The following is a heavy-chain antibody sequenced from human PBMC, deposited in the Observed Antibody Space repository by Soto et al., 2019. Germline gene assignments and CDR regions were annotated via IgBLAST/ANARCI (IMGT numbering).Heavy chain of an antibody. D-gene: IGHD1-26*01. CDR3: AKRTVGDH. CDR2: ISDSGGDT. V-gene: IGHV3-23*01. CDR1: GFTFNSYA. Sequence: EVQLLESGGGLVQPGGSLRLSCAASGFTFNSYAMSWVRQAPGKGLEWVSTISDSGGDTYYVDSVKGRFTISRDNSKNTLYLQMNSLRAEDTAVSYCAKRTVGDHWGQGTLVTVSS. J-gene: IGHJ4*02.